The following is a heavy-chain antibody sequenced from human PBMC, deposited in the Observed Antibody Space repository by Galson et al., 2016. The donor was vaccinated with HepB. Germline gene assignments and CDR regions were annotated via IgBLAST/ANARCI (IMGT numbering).Heavy chain of an antibody. D-gene: IGHD6-13*01. Sequence: SLRLSCAASGFAFSTYTMHWVRQAPGKGLEWVAVISYDGSNDYYADSVTGRFTISRDNSRNTLYLQMNSLRPEDTSVYYCATEHTSSWESGGDDRVACFVYWGQGTLVTVSS. V-gene: IGHV3-30*03. CDR1: GFAFSTYT. CDR2: ISYDGSND. J-gene: IGHJ4*02. CDR3: ATEHTSSWESGGDDRVACFVY.